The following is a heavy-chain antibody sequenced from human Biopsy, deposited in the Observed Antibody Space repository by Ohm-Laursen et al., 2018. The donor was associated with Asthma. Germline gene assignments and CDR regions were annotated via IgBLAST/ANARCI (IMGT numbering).Heavy chain of an antibody. J-gene: IGHJ4*02. CDR1: VFTVSRDH. D-gene: IGHD6-19*01. Sequence: SLRLSCIASVFTVSRDHMFWIRQAPGKGLEWVSVIYSGGTSHTADSVRGRFTISRDFSKNTLHLQMHSLRVEDTAVYYCARGDSSGWSHYYFDYWGQGTLVTVSS. CDR3: ARGDSSGWSHYYFDY. CDR2: IYSGGTS. V-gene: IGHV3-53*01.